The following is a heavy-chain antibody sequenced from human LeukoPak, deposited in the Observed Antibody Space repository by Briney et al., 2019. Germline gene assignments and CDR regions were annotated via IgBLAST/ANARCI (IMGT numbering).Heavy chain of an antibody. V-gene: IGHV4-34*01. D-gene: IGHD2-15*01. CDR2: INHSGST. CDR1: GGSFSGYY. Sequence: PSETLSLTCAVYGGSFSGYYWSWIRQLPGKGLEWIGEINHSGSTNYNPSLKSRVTISVDTSKNQFSLKLSSVTAADTAVYYCAREVVVAADQYFFDYWGQGTLVTVSS. J-gene: IGHJ4*02. CDR3: AREVVVAADQYFFDY.